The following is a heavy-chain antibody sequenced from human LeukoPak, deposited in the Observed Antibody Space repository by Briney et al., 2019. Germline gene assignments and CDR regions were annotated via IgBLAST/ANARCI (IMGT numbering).Heavy chain of an antibody. J-gene: IGHJ4*02. V-gene: IGHV5-51*01. D-gene: IGHD3-22*01. CDR3: ARASGYYESSGCYDY. Sequence: GESLKISCKGSGYSFTSYWIGWVRQMPGKGLEWMGIIYPGDSDTRYSPSFQGQVTISADKSISTAYLQWSSQKASDTAMYYCARASGYYESSGCYDYWGQGTLVTVSS. CDR1: GYSFTSYW. CDR2: IYPGDSDT.